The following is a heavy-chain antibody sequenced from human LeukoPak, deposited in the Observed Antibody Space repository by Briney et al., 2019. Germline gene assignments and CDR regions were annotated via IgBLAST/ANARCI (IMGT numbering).Heavy chain of an antibody. CDR2: ISSSSSYI. J-gene: IGHJ4*02. CDR1: GFTFSSYN. CDR3: ARDDYDILTGYAY. Sequence: PGGSLRLSCTASGFTFSSYNMNWVRQAPGKGLEWVSSISSSSSYIYYADSVKGRFTISRDNAKNSLYLQMNSLRAEDTAVYYCARDDYDILTGYAYWGQGTLVTVSS. V-gene: IGHV3-21*01. D-gene: IGHD3-9*01.